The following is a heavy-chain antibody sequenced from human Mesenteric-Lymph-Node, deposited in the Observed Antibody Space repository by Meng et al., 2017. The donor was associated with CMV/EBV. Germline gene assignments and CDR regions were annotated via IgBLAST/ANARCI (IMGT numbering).Heavy chain of an antibody. CDR1: GDTFTRYD. CDR2: MNPSTGNA. Sequence: ASVNVSCKPSGDTFTRYDINWVRQATGQGLEWMGWMNPSTGNAGYAQKFQGRLTIPRNTSIGIVYMELSSLRSEDTAVYYCARGRVRVGQRYTILNWDFDLWGRGTLVTVSS. J-gene: IGHJ2*01. D-gene: IGHD1-14*01. CDR3: ARGRVRVGQRYTILNWDFDL. V-gene: IGHV1-8*03.